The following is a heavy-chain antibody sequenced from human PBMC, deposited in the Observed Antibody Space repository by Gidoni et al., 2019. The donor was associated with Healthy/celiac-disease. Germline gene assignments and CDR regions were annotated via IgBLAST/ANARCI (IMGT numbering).Heavy chain of an antibody. CDR2: IYYSGST. CDR3: ARWQLCCGGSCYGGDYYYYGMDV. Sequence: QVHLHESGPGLVKPSQTLSLTCTVSGGSISSGGYYWSWIRQHPGKGLEWFGYIYYSGSTYYNTSLKSRVTISVDTSKNQFSLKLSSVTAADTAVYYCARWQLCCGGSCYGGDYYYYGMDVWGQGTTVTVSS. V-gene: IGHV4-31*03. CDR1: GGSISSGGYY. J-gene: IGHJ6*02. D-gene: IGHD2-15*01.